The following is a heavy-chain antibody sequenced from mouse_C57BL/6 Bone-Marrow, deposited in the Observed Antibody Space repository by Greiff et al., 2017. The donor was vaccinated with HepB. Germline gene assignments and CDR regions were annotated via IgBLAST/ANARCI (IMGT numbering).Heavy chain of an antibody. Sequence: VQLQPSGAELARPGASVKLSCKASGYTFTSYGISWVKQRTGQGLEWIGEIYPRSGNTYYNEKFKGKATLTADKSSSTAYMELRSLTSEDSAVYFCARLGAWFAYWGQGTLVTVSA. CDR2: IYPRSGNT. V-gene: IGHV1-81*01. CDR1: GYTFTSYG. D-gene: IGHD4-1*01. CDR3: ARLGAWFAY. J-gene: IGHJ3*01.